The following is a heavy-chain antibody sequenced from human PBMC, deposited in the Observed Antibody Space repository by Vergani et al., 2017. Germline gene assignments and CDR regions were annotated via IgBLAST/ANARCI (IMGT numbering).Heavy chain of an antibody. Sequence: QMQLVQSGAEVKKTGSSVKVSCKASGYTFTYRYLHWVRQAPGQALEWMGWITPFNGNTNYAQKFQDRVTITRDRSMSTAYMELSSLRSEDTAMYYCALAESSASCINGGCITPETGSWFDPWGQGTLVTVSS. CDR1: GYTFTYRY. CDR3: ALAESSASCINGGCITPETGSWFDP. J-gene: IGHJ5*02. CDR2: ITPFNGNT. V-gene: IGHV1-45*02. D-gene: IGHD2-2*01.